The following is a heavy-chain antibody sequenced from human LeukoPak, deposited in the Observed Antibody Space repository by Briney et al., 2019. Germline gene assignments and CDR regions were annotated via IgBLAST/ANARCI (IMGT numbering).Heavy chain of an antibody. Sequence: GGSLRLSCAASGFTFSSYAMSWVRQAPGKGLELVSAISGSGGSTYYADSVKGRFTISRDNSKNTLYLQMNSLRAEDTAVYYCAKDKFGGWPSPGNDYWGQGTLVTVSS. CDR3: AKDKFGGWPSPGNDY. V-gene: IGHV3-23*01. CDR1: GFTFSSYA. D-gene: IGHD6-19*01. J-gene: IGHJ4*02. CDR2: ISGSGGST.